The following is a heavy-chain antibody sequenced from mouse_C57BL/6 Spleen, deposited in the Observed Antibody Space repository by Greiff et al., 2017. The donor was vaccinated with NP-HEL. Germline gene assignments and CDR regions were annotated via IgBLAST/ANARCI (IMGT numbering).Heavy chain of an antibody. CDR3: TRGAYYYGSSYVMDY. D-gene: IGHD1-1*01. CDR2: IDPETGGT. CDR1: GYTFTDYE. J-gene: IGHJ4*01. V-gene: IGHV1-15*01. Sequence: VQLQQSGAELVRPGASVTLSCKASGYTFTDYEMHWVKQTPVHGLEWIGAIDPETGGTAYNQKFKGKAILTADKSSSTAYMELRSLTSEDSAVYYCTRGAYYYGSSYVMDYWGQGTSVTVSS.